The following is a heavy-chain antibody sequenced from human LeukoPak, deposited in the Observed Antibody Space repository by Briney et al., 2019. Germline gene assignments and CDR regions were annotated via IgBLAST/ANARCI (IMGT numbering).Heavy chain of an antibody. D-gene: IGHD2-2*01. V-gene: IGHV4-39*01. CDR2: IYYSGIT. Sequence: ASETLSLTCTVSGGSISSSNYYWGWIRQPPGKGLEWIGCIYYSGITYYNPSLKSRVTISVETSNNQFSLKLSSVTAADTAMYYCARLLIYCSSTSCHFDYWGQGTLVTVSS. CDR1: GGSISSSNYY. J-gene: IGHJ4*02. CDR3: ARLLIYCSSTSCHFDY.